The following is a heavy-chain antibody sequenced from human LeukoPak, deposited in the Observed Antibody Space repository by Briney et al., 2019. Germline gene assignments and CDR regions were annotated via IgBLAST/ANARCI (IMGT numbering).Heavy chain of an antibody. J-gene: IGHJ4*02. V-gene: IGHV4-34*01. Sequence: SETLSLTCAVYGGSFSGYYWSWIRQPPGKGLEWIGEINHSGSTNCNPSLKSRVTISVDTSKNQFSLKLSSVTAADTAVYYCARAISSGWYGIFDYWGQGTLVTVSS. D-gene: IGHD6-19*01. CDR2: INHSGST. CDR3: ARAISSGWYGIFDY. CDR1: GGSFSGYY.